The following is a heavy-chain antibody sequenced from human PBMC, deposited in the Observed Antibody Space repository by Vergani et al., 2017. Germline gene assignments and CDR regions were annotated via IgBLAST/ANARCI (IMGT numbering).Heavy chain of an antibody. D-gene: IGHD3-10*01. V-gene: IGHV3-30*04. CDR3: AKDPPGYYYYYRDV. CDR2: ISYDGSNK. J-gene: IGHJ6*03. CDR1: GFTFSSYA. Sequence: QVQLVESGGGVVQPGRSLRLSCAASGFTFSSYAMHWVRQAPGKGLEWVAVISYDGSNKYYADSVKGRFTISRDNSKNTLYLQMNSLRAEDTAVYYCAKDPPGYYYYYRDVWGKGP.